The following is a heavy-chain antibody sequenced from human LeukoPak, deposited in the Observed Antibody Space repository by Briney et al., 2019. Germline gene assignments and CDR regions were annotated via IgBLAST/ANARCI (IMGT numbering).Heavy chain of an antibody. Sequence: ASVRVSCKVSGYTLTELSMHWVRQAPGKGLEWMGGFDPEDGETIYAQKFQGRVTMTEDTSTDTAYMELSSLRSEDTAVYYCATRPPHLAVAGTLFDYWGQGTLVTVSS. V-gene: IGHV1-24*01. D-gene: IGHD6-19*01. CDR3: ATRPPHLAVAGTLFDY. CDR1: GYTLTELS. CDR2: FDPEDGET. J-gene: IGHJ4*02.